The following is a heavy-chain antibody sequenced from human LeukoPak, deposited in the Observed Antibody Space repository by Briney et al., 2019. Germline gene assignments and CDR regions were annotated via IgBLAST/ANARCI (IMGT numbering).Heavy chain of an antibody. CDR1: GFTFSSYA. CDR3: AKRGVVIRVILVGFHKEAYYFDS. D-gene: IGHD3-22*01. CDR2: ISYDGSNK. J-gene: IGHJ4*02. Sequence: TGGSLRLSCAASGFTFSSYAMHWVRQAPGKGLEWVAVISYDGSNKYYADSVKGRFTISRDNSKNTLYLQMNNVRADDTAVYFCAKRGVVIRVILVGFHKEAYYFDSWGQGALVTVSS. V-gene: IGHV3-30*04.